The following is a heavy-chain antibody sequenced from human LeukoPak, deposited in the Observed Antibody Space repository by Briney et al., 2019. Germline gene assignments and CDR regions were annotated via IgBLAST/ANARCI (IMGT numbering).Heavy chain of an antibody. CDR1: GGSISSYY. CDR3: ARLAAAGAFFDF. J-gene: IGHJ4*02. Sequence: SETLSLTCIVSGGSISSYYWSWIRQPAGKGLEWIGRIYTSGSTNCNPSLKSRVTISVDTTKNQFFLTMRSVTAADRAVYYCARLAAAGAFFDFWGQGTLVTGSS. V-gene: IGHV4-4*07. D-gene: IGHD6-25*01. CDR2: IYTSGST.